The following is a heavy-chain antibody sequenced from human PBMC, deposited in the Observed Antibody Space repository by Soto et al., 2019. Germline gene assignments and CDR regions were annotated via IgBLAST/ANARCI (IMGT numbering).Heavy chain of an antibody. D-gene: IGHD5-12*01. CDR2: ISYDGSKK. V-gene: IGHV3-30*18. Sequence: QVQLVESGGGVVQPGRSLRLSCAASGFTFSSYGMHWVRQAPGKGLEWVAVISYDGSKKYYADSVKGRFTITRDNSKNTLYLQMTSLRAEDTAVYYCAKDGAPDIEMATICFDYWGQRTLVTVSS. CDR3: AKDGAPDIEMATICFDY. CDR1: GFTFSSYG. J-gene: IGHJ4*02.